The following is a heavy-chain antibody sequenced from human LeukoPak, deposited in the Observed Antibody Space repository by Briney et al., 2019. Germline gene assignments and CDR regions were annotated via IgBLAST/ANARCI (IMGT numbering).Heavy chain of an antibody. CDR1: GFTFSSYS. J-gene: IGHJ4*02. CDR2: ISSSSSTI. D-gene: IGHD5-18*01. CDR3: ARGGGYSYGSLDY. V-gene: IGHV3-48*01. Sequence: GGSLRLSCAVSGFTFSSYSMNWVRQAPGKGLEWVSYISSSSSTIYYADSVKGRFTISRDNAKNSLYLQMNSLRAEDTAVYYCARGGGYSYGSLDYWGQGTLVTVSS.